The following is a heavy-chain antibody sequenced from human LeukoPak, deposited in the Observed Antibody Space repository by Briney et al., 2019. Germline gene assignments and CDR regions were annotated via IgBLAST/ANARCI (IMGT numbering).Heavy chain of an antibody. Sequence: SETLSLTCTVSGGSISSSSYYWGWIRQPPGKGLEWIGSIYYSGSTYYNPSLKSRVTISVDTSKNQFSLKLSSVTAADTAVYYCARRPRWLQDNWFDPWGQGTLVTVSS. D-gene: IGHD5-24*01. V-gene: IGHV4-39*01. J-gene: IGHJ5*02. CDR3: ARRPRWLQDNWFDP. CDR1: GGSISSSSYY. CDR2: IYYSGST.